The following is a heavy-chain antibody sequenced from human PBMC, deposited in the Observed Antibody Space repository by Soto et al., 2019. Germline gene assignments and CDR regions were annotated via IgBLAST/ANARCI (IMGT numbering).Heavy chain of an antibody. CDR1: GFTFSSYA. V-gene: IGHV3-23*01. Sequence: GGSLRLSCAASGFTFSSYAMSWIRQAPGKGLEWVSAISGSGGSTYYADSVKGRFTISRDNSKNTLYLQMNSLRVEDTAVYYCANHKGRYGGNSFLNYWGQGTLVTVSS. D-gene: IGHD2-21*02. CDR2: ISGSGGST. CDR3: ANHKGRYGGNSFLNY. J-gene: IGHJ4*02.